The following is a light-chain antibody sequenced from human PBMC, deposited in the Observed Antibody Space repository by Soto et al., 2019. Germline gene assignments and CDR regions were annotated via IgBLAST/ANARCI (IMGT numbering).Light chain of an antibody. CDR2: KAS. J-gene: IGKJ2*01. CDR3: QQYYDYPYT. Sequence: DIQMTQSPSTLSASVRDRVTISCRTSQTISNYLAWYQVKPGKAPKLLIYKASSLESGVPSRFSGSGSGTEFTLIITSLQPDDFATYYCQQYYDYPYTFGQGTKLEIK. CDR1: QTISNY. V-gene: IGKV1-5*03.